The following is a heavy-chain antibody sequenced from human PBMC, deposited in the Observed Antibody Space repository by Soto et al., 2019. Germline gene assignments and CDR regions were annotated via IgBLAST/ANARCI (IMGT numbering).Heavy chain of an antibody. Sequence: SQTLSLTCAISGDSVSSNSAAWNWIRQSPSRGLEWLGRTYYRSKWYNDYAVSVKSRITINPDTSKNQFSLQLNSVTPEDTAVYYCARDITLNYGDYISPGSGKDYFDYWGQGTLVTVSS. V-gene: IGHV6-1*01. CDR3: ARDITLNYGDYISPGSGKDYFDY. CDR1: GDSVSSNSAA. D-gene: IGHD4-17*01. CDR2: TYYRSKWYN. J-gene: IGHJ4*02.